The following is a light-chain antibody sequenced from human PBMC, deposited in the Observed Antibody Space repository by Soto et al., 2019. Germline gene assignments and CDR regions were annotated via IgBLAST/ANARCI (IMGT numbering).Light chain of an antibody. V-gene: IGLV2-23*01. CDR1: SSDVGSYSL. J-gene: IGLJ1*01. CDR2: EDI. Sequence: QSVLTQPASVSGSPGQSITTSCTGTSSDVGSYSLLSWYQHHPGKAPKLIIYEDIKGPSGVSNLFSGSKSGNTASLRISWLQAEDEADYYCYTYAGGSTYLFGTGTKVTVL. CDR3: YTYAGGSTYL.